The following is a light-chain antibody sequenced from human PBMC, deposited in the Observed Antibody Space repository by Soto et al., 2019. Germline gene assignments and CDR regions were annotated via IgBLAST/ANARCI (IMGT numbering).Light chain of an antibody. CDR2: EVS. V-gene: IGLV2-8*01. CDR1: SSDVGGYNY. CDR3: SSYAGSNILYV. J-gene: IGLJ1*01. Sequence: QSVLTRPPSASGSPGQSVTISCTGTSSDVGGYNYVSWYQQHPGKAPKLMIYEVSKRPSGVPDRFSGSKSGNTASLTVSGLQAEDEADYYCSSYAGSNILYVFGTGTKLTVL.